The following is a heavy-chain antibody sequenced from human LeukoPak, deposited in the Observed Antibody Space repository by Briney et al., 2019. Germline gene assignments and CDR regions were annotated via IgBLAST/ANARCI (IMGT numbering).Heavy chain of an antibody. J-gene: IGHJ4*02. CDR1: GESFSNYF. CDR3: ARDSRGYSKD. CDR2: IYSGGST. V-gene: IGHV3-53*01. Sequence: ETLSLTCAVSGESFSNYFWSWVRQAPGKGLEWVSVIYSGGSTYYADSVKGRFTISRGNSKNTLYLQMNSLRAEDTAVYYCARDSRGYSKDWGQGTLVTVSS. D-gene: IGHD6-13*01.